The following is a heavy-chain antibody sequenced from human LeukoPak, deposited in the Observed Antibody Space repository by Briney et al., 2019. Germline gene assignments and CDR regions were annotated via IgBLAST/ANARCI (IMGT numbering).Heavy chain of an antibody. D-gene: IGHD2-15*01. CDR2: IHPKGNEK. CDR3: AKDQEGAHCSGGSCYFFYFQH. CDR1: GFSFTNFW. J-gene: IGHJ1*01. V-gene: IGHV3-7*01. Sequence: GGSLRLSCAVSGFSFTNFWMSWVRQAPGKGLEWMANIHPKGNEKYNVEFVKGRFTISRDNTKNLLFLQMNGLRVEDTAVYYCAKDQEGAHCSGGSCYFFYFQHWGQGTLVTVSS.